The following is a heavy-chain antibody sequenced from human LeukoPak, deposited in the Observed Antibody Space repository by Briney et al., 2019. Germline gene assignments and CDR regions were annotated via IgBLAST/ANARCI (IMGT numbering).Heavy chain of an antibody. CDR3: ARRGGSSWYLDY. V-gene: IGHV4-38-2*02. CDR2: ICQSGST. Sequence: SETLSLTCTVSGYSLSSIHCWGWIRQPPGKGLEWIGSICQSGSTYYSPSLKSRVILSLDTSKNQFSLRLSSVTAADTAVYYCARRGGSSWYLDYWGQGTLVTVSS. J-gene: IGHJ4*02. D-gene: IGHD6-13*01. CDR1: GYSLSSIHC.